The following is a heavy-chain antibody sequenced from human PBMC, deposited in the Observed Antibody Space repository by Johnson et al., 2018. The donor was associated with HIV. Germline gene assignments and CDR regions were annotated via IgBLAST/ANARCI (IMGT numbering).Heavy chain of an antibody. V-gene: IGHV3-20*04. CDR3: ARGKWELLGNDAFDI. CDR1: GFPFDDYD. D-gene: IGHD1-26*01. Sequence: VQLVESGGGVVRPGGSLRLSCAASGFPFDDYDMNWVRQAPGKGLEWVSSINWNGGSIRYADSVKCRFTISRDSAKNSLYLQMNSLRAEDTALYYCARGKWELLGNDAFDIWGLGTMVTVSS. CDR2: INWNGGSI. J-gene: IGHJ3*02.